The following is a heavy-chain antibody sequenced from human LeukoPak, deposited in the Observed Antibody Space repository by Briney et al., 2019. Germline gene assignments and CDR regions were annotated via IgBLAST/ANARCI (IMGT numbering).Heavy chain of an antibody. CDR2: INPNSGGT. CDR3: AREYYYGSGSYSPRGYYYGMDV. V-gene: IGHV1-2*02. CDR1: GYTFTGYY. J-gene: IGHJ6*01. D-gene: IGHD3-10*01. Sequence: GASVKVSCKASGYTFTGYYMHWVRQPPGQGLEWMGWINPNSGGTNYAQKFQGRVTMTRGTSISPAYMALSRLRSDDTAVYCCAREYYYGSGSYSPRGYYYGMDVWGQGTTVTVSS.